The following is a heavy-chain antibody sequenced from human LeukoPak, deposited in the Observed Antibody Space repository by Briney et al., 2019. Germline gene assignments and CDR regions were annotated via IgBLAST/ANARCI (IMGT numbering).Heavy chain of an antibody. D-gene: IGHD4-17*01. J-gene: IGHJ4*02. CDR3: ARVRSGTVTEPDFDY. Sequence: SETLSLTCTVSGGSIRSHYWSWIRQPPGKGLEWIGYIYDSGSTNYNPSLKSRVSISVDTSKNQFSLKLNSVTAADTAVYYCARVRSGTVTEPDFDYWGQGTLVTVPS. V-gene: IGHV4-59*08. CDR1: GGSIRSHY. CDR2: IYDSGST.